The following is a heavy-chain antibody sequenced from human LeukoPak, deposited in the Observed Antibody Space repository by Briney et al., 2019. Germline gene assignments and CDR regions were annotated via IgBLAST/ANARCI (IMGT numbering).Heavy chain of an antibody. Sequence: GASVKVSCKASGGTFSSYAVSWVRQAPGQGLEWMGRIIPILGIANYAQKFQGRVTITADKSTSTAYMELSSLRSEDTAVYYCARERITMVRGVIMKFGLGYWGQGTLVTVSS. J-gene: IGHJ4*02. D-gene: IGHD3-10*01. CDR1: GGTFSSYA. CDR2: IIPILGIA. CDR3: ARERITMVRGVIMKFGLGY. V-gene: IGHV1-69*04.